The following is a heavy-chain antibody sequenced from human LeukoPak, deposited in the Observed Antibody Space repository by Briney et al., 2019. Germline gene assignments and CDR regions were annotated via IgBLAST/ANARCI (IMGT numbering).Heavy chain of an antibody. Sequence: GSLRLSCAASGFTVSSNYMSWVRQPPGKGLEWIGSIYYSGSTYYNPSLKSRVTISVDTSKNQFSLKLSSVTAADTAVYYCARDRLFIAAAGHNWFDPWGQGTLVTVSS. CDR1: GFTVSSNY. V-gene: IGHV4-39*02. CDR2: IYYSGST. D-gene: IGHD6-13*01. CDR3: ARDRLFIAAAGHNWFDP. J-gene: IGHJ5*02.